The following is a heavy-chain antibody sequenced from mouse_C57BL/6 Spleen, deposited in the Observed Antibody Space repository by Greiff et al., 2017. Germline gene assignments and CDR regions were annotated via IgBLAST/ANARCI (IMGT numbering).Heavy chain of an antibody. CDR3: ALIDYYDVHWYFDV. CDR1: GFSLSTFGMG. Sequence: QVTLKECGPGILQPSQTLSLTCSFSGFSLSTFGMGVGWIRQPSGKGLEWLAHIWWDDDTYYNPALKSRLTISKVTSKNQVFLKITNVDTADTATYYCALIDYYDVHWYFDVWGTGTTVTVSS. CDR2: IWWDDDT. J-gene: IGHJ1*03. D-gene: IGHD1-1*01. V-gene: IGHV8-8*01.